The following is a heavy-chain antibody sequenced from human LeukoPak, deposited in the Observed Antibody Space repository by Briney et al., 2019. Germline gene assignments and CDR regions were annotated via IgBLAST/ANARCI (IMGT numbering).Heavy chain of an antibody. CDR2: IIPIYGTA. V-gene: IGHV1-69*13. J-gene: IGHJ5*02. CDR1: GGTFSNYP. CDR3: ATHTGGYNYWWFDI. Sequence: ASVKVSCKASGGTFSNYPIIWVRQAPGRGLEWLGGIIPIYGTANYALMFQGRITLTAHESTAAAYMELRSLTSDDTAMYFCATHTGGYNYWWFDIWGQGTLVTVSS. D-gene: IGHD5-24*01.